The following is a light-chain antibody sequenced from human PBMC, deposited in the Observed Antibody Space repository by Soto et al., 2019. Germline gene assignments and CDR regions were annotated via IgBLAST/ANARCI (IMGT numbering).Light chain of an antibody. CDR1: QSVSSSS. V-gene: IGKV3-20*01. CDR3: QDYGSSRT. Sequence: ENVLTQSPGTLSLSPGERATLSCRASQSVSSSSLAWYQQKPGQAPRLLIYGTSSRATGIPDRFSGSGSGTDFTLTITRLEPEDSAVYYCQDYGSSRTFGQGTKVDIK. J-gene: IGKJ1*01. CDR2: GTS.